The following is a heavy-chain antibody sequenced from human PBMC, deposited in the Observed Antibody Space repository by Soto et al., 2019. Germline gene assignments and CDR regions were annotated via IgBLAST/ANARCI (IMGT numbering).Heavy chain of an antibody. V-gene: IGHV4-31*03. Sequence: SETLSLTCTVSGGSITSGGYYWSWIRQHPGKGLEWLGYIYDSGSTFYNPSLKSRITLSVDTSKNQFSLKLSSVTVADTAVYFCERKQEGYFYGIDYWGQGTLVTVSS. CDR1: GGSITSGGYY. J-gene: IGHJ4*02. D-gene: IGHD3-10*01. CDR3: ERKQEGYFYGIDY. CDR2: IYDSGST.